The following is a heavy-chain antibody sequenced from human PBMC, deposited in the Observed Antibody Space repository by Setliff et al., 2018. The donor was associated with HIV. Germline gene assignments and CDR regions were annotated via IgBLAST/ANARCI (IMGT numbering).Heavy chain of an antibody. Sequence: SCTVSGDSISSGNYYWTWIRQPAGKALEWIGRITNTGATEYNPSLKSRVTVSVDTSQNQFSLKLTSVTAADTATYFCSRGPPFDRWGRGTLVTVSS. V-gene: IGHV4-61*02. CDR1: GDSISSGNYY. CDR2: ITNTGAT. CDR3: SRGPPFDR. J-gene: IGHJ2*01.